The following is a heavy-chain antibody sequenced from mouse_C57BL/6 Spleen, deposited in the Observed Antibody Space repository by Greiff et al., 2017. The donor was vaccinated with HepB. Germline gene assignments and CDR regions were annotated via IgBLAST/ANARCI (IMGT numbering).Heavy chain of an antibody. V-gene: IGHV1-76*01. D-gene: IGHD2-1*01. CDR2: IYPGSGNT. CDR1: GYTFTDYY. Sequence: QVQLKESGAELVRPGASVKLSCKASGYTFTDYYINWVNQRPGQGLEWIARIYPGSGNTYYNEKFKGKATLTADKSSSTAYMQLSSLTSEDSAVYFCARSGRNYWFAYWGQGTLVTVSA. CDR3: ARSGRNYWFAY. J-gene: IGHJ3*01.